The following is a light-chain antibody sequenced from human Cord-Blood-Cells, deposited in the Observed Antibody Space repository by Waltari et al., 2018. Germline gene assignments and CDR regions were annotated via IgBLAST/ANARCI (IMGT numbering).Light chain of an antibody. CDR1: SSDVGGYNY. CDR3: SSYTSSSTDVV. CDR2: EVS. Sequence: QSALTQPASVSGSPGQSITISCTGTSSDVGGYNYVSWYQQHPGKAPKLMIYEVSNRPSGVSNSFAGSKSGNTASLTISGLQAEDEADYYCSSYTSSSTDVVFGGGTKLTVL. V-gene: IGLV2-14*01. J-gene: IGLJ2*01.